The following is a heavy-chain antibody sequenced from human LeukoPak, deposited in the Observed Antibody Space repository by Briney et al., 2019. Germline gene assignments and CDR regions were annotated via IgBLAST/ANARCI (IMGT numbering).Heavy chain of an antibody. V-gene: IGHV4-4*02. CDR1: GCSISNTNW. Sequence: KASETLSLTCGVSGCSISNTNWWSWVRQPPGQGLEWIGEISLTGLTHYNPSLESRVTVSLDKSKNQPSLNLTSVTAADTAVYYCSRENGAFSPFGYWGQGTLVTVLS. D-gene: IGHD2-8*01. CDR3: SRENGAFSPFGY. CDR2: ISLTGLT. J-gene: IGHJ4*02.